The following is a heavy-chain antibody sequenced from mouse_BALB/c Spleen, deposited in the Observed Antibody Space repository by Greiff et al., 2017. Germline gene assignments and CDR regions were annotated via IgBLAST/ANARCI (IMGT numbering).Heavy chain of an antibody. V-gene: IGHV1-69*02. CDR1: GYTFTSYW. J-gene: IGHJ1*01. Sequence: QVQLQQPGAELVKPGASVKLSCKASGYTFTSYWMHWVKQRPGQGLEWIGEIDPSDSYTNYNQKFKGKATLTVDKSSSTAYMQLSSLTSEDSAVYYCARLYGNPWYFDVWGAGTTVTVSS. CDR3: ARLYGNPWYFDV. D-gene: IGHD2-1*01. CDR2: IDPSDSYT.